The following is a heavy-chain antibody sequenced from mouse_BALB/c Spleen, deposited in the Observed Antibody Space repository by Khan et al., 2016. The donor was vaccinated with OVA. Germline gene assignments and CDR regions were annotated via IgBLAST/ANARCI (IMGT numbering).Heavy chain of an antibody. Sequence: EVQLVESGPGLVKSSQSLSLTCTVTGYSITSGYAWNWIRQFPGNKLEWMGYISYSGGTSYNPSLKSRISITRDTSKNQFFLQLNSVTTEDTATYYCGRGNYYGYYFDYWGQGTPLTVSS. CDR1: GYSITSGYA. V-gene: IGHV3-2*02. CDR3: GRGNYYGYYFDY. CDR2: ISYSGGT. D-gene: IGHD1-1*01. J-gene: IGHJ2*01.